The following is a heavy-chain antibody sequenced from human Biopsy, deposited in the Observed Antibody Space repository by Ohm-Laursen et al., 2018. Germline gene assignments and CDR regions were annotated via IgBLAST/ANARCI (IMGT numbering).Heavy chain of an antibody. D-gene: IGHD4-17*01. CDR1: GGTVSRYA. CDR2: IIPVFGLA. J-gene: IGHJ4*02. CDR3: ARGLPTEYGDYFSLDY. V-gene: IGHV1-69*10. Sequence: GATVKISCNASGGTVSRYAISWVRQAPGQGLEWMGGIIPVFGLATYAQRLQGRVSITADTSTNTAYMELSSLRSDDTAVYFCARGLPTEYGDYFSLDYWGQGTLVIVSS.